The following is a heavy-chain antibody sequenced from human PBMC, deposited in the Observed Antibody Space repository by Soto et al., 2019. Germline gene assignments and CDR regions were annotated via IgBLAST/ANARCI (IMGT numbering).Heavy chain of an antibody. D-gene: IGHD6-13*01. CDR1: GYTFTSYG. V-gene: IGHV1-18*04. CDR2: ISAYNGNT. J-gene: IGHJ6*02. Sequence: QVQLVQSGAEVKKPGASVKVSCKASGYTFTSYGISWVRQAPGQGLEWMGWISAYNGNTNYAQKLQGRVTMTTDTSTSTAYMERRSLRSDDTAVYYCARDRFSSSWYYYYGMDVWGQGTTVTVSS. CDR3: ARDRFSSSWYYYYGMDV.